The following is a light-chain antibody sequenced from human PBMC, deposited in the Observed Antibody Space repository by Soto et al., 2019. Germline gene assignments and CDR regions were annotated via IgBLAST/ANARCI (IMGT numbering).Light chain of an antibody. J-gene: IGKJ2*01. V-gene: IGKV3-20*01. CDR3: QQYDNSPGYT. Sequence: PGERSTLSCRASQSVSSRDLAWYQQKPGQAPRLLIYATSSRAAGIPDRFSGSGSGTDFTLTISRLEPEDFAVYYCQQYDNSPGYTFGQGTKVEIK. CDR1: QSVSSRD. CDR2: ATS.